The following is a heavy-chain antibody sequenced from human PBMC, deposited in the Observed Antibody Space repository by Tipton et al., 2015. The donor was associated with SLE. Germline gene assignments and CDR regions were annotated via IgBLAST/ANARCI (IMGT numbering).Heavy chain of an antibody. D-gene: IGHD6-13*01. V-gene: IGHV4-30-2*01. CDR1: GGSISSGGYS. J-gene: IGHJ3*02. Sequence: TLSLTCNVSGGSISSGGYSWSWIRQPPGKGLEWIGYIYHSGSTYYNPSLNSRVTLSIDTSRNQFSLKLSSVAAADTAVYYCARMSSGWSVGAFDIWGQGRMVTVSS. CDR2: IYHSGST. CDR3: ARMSSGWSVGAFDI.